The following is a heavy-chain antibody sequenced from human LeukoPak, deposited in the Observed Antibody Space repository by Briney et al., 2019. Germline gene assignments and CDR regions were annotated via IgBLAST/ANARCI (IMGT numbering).Heavy chain of an antibody. V-gene: IGHV3-23*01. CDR1: GFTFSSYA. D-gene: IGHD2-2*01. Sequence: GGSLRLSCAASGFTFSSYATSWVRQAPGKGLEWVSAISGSGGSTYYADSVKGRFTISRDNSKNTLYLQMNSLRAEDTAVYYCAKSYVIVVVPAAKAFDIWGQGTMVTVSS. CDR3: AKSYVIVVVPAAKAFDI. CDR2: ISGSGGST. J-gene: IGHJ3*02.